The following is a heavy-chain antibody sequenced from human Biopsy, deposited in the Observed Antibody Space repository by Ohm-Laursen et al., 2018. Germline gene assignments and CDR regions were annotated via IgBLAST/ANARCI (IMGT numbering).Heavy chain of an antibody. CDR1: GFRFDNTG. CDR2: ISWSSDSI. V-gene: IGHV3-9*01. J-gene: IGHJ3*02. D-gene: IGHD3-22*01. Sequence: SLRLSCAASGFRFDNTGMHWVRQGPGKGLEWVAGISWSSDSITYAKSVTGRFTISRDNGENSLYLQMNSLRPEDTDLYYCTKNTQWEGSGYLDAFHIWGHGAMVTVSS. CDR3: TKNTQWEGSGYLDAFHI.